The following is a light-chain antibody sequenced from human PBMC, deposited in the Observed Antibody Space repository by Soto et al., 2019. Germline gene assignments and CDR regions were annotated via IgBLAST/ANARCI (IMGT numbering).Light chain of an antibody. CDR1: NIGSNR. CDR2: DDS. Sequence: SYELTQPPSVSVAPGQTARITCGGNNIGSNRVHWYHQKPGQAPVLVVYDDSDRPSGIPERFSGFNSGNTATLIISRVEAGDEADYFCQVWDSSTDHCVFGTGTKVTVL. V-gene: IGLV3-21*02. J-gene: IGLJ1*01. CDR3: QVWDSSTDHCV.